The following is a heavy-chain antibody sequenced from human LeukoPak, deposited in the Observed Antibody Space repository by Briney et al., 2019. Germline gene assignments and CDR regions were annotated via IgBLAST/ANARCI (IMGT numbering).Heavy chain of an antibody. V-gene: IGHV3-53*01. J-gene: IGHJ4*02. CDR2: IYSGGNT. CDR3: ARAATPYYFDY. CDR1: GFTVSSNY. Sequence: GGSLRLSCAASGFTVSSNYMSWVRQAPGKGLEWVPVIYSGGNTYYADSVKGRFTISRDNSKNTLYLQMNSLRAEDTAVYYCARAATPYYFDYWGQGTLVTVAS.